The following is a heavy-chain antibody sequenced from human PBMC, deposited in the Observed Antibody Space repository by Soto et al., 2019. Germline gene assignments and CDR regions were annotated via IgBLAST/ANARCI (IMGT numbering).Heavy chain of an antibody. D-gene: IGHD4-4*01. J-gene: IGHJ4*02. Sequence: ASVKVSCKASGYTFTSYAMHWVRQAPGQRLEWMGWINAGNGNTKYSQKFQGRVTITRDTSASTAYMELSSLRSEDTAVYYCARGFTWADSNLDYWGQGTLVTVSS. V-gene: IGHV1-3*01. CDR3: ARGFTWADSNLDY. CDR2: INAGNGNT. CDR1: GYTFTSYA.